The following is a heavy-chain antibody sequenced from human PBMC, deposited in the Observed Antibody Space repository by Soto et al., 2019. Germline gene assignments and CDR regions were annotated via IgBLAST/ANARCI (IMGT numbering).Heavy chain of an antibody. J-gene: IGHJ4*02. CDR3: ARDAAVGLFDY. V-gene: IGHV1-18*01. D-gene: IGHD6-19*01. Sequence: QVQLVQSGAEVKKPGASMKVSCKASGYTFTNYGISWVRQAPGQGLEWMGWINVYNGNTKYAQKPQCXVTMTTDTSTSTAYMELRSLRSDDTAVHFCARDAAVGLFDYSGQGTLVTVSS. CDR2: INVYNGNT. CDR1: GYTFTNYG.